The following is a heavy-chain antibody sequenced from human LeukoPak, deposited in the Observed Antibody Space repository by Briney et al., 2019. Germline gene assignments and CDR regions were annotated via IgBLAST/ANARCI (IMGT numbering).Heavy chain of an antibody. Sequence: SETLSLTCTVSGGSISSYYWSWIRQPPGKGLEWIGYIYYSGSTNYNPSLKSRVTISVDTSKNQFSLKLSSVTAADTAVYYCARGAGIDAFDIWGQGTMVTVSS. V-gene: IGHV4-59*01. J-gene: IGHJ3*02. CDR2: IYYSGST. CDR3: ARGAGIDAFDI. CDR1: GGSISSYY. D-gene: IGHD2-15*01.